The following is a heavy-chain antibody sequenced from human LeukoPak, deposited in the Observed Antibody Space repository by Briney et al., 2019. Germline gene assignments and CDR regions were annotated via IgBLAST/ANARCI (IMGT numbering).Heavy chain of an antibody. CDR2: INHSGST. CDR3: AIRVIVRGPFGV. V-gene: IGHV4-34*01. J-gene: IGHJ6*04. CDR1: GGSFSGYY. D-gene: IGHD3-10*01. Sequence: SETLSLTCAVYGGSFSGYYWSWIRQPPGKGLEWIGQINHSGSTNYNPSLKSRVTISVDTSKNQFSLKLSSVTAADTAVYYCAIRVIVRGPFGVWGKGTTVTVSS.